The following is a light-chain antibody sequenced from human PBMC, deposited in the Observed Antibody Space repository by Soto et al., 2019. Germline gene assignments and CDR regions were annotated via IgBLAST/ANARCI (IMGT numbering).Light chain of an antibody. CDR3: SSYTSAITLV. J-gene: IGLJ2*01. CDR2: DVS. CDR1: NSDIGGYNY. V-gene: IGLV2-14*01. Sequence: QSALTQPASVSGSPGQSITISCTGTNSDIGGYNYVSWYQQHPGKAPKLMIYDVSYRPSGVSNRFSGSKSGNTASLTISGLQAEDEADYYCSSYTSAITLVFGGGTKLTVL.